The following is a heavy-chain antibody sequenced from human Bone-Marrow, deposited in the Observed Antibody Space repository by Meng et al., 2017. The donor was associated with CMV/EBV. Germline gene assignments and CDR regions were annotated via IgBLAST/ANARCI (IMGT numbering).Heavy chain of an antibody. CDR1: GGSFSGYY. Sequence: GSLRLSCAVYGGSFSGYYWSWIRQPPGKGLEWIGEIIHSGSTNYNPSLKSRVTISVDTSKNQFSLKLSSVTAADTAVYYCARGSTAARLGWFDPWGKGTLVTVSS. CDR3: ARGSTAARLGWFDP. J-gene: IGHJ5*02. D-gene: IGHD6-6*01. V-gene: IGHV4-34*01. CDR2: IIHSGST.